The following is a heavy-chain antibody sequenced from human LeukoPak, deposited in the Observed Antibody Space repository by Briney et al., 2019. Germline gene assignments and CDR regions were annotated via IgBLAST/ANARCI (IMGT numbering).Heavy chain of an antibody. CDR3: ARYDSSGYRWFDP. V-gene: IGHV4-59*08. CDR2: IYYSGST. D-gene: IGHD3-22*01. J-gene: IGHJ5*02. Sequence: SETLSLTCTVSGGSISSYYWSWIRQPPGKGLEWIGYIYYSGSTSYNPSLKSPVTISVDTSKNQFSLKLSSVTAADTAVYYCARYDSSGYRWFDPWGQGTLVTVSS. CDR1: GGSISSYY.